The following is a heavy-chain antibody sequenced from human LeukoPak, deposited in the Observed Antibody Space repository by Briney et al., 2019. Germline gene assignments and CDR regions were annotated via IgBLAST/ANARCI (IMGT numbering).Heavy chain of an antibody. V-gene: IGHV4-59*08. CDR3: ARQYGGTLAFDI. Sequence: PSETLSHTCTVSGGSISSYYWSWIRQPPGKGLEWIGYIYYSGSTNYNPSLKSRVTISVDTSKNQSSLKLSSVTAADTAVYYCARQYGGTLAFDIWGQGTMVTVSS. D-gene: IGHD4-23*01. CDR1: GGSISSYY. J-gene: IGHJ3*02. CDR2: IYYSGST.